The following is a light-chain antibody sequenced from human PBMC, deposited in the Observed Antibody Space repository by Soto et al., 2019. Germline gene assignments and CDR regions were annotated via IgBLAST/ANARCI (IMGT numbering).Light chain of an antibody. Sequence: TQSVSPGERATLSCRASQSVDSNLAWYQQKPGQAPRLLIFGASTRATGIPARFSGSGSGTDFTLTISSLQSEDFGVYFCQQYDDWPLTFGGGTKVDI. CDR3: QQYDDWPLT. J-gene: IGKJ4*01. CDR1: QSVDSN. V-gene: IGKV3D-15*01. CDR2: GAS.